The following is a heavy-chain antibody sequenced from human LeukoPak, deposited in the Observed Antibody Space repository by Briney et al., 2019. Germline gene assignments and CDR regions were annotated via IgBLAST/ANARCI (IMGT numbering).Heavy chain of an antibody. V-gene: IGHV3-11*01. CDR3: ARETVTTSWFDP. J-gene: IGHJ5*02. D-gene: IGHD4-17*01. CDR1: GFTFSNYW. CDR2: ISSSGSTI. Sequence: GGSLRLSCAASGFTFSNYWMSWVRQAPGKGLEWVSYISSSGSTIYYADSVKGRFTISRDNAKNSLYLQMNSLRAEDTAVYYCARETVTTSWFDPWGQGTLVTVSS.